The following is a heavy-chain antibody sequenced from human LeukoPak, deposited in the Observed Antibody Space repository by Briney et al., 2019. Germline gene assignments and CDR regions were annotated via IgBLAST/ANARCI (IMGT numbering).Heavy chain of an antibody. V-gene: IGHV4-59*01. D-gene: IGHD2-15*01. CDR3: ARDRNQYCSGGSCYSNWFDP. Sequence: SETLSLTCTVSGGSISSYYWSWIRQPPGKGLEWIGYIYYSGSTNYNPSLKSRVTISVDTSKNQFSLKLSSVTAADTAVYYCARDRNQYCSGGSCYSNWFDPWGQGTLVTVSS. CDR1: GGSISSYY. CDR2: IYYSGST. J-gene: IGHJ5*02.